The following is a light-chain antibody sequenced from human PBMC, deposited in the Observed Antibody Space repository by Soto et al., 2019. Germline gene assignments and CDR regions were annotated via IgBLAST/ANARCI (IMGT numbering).Light chain of an antibody. CDR3: QQSYSTPPWT. CDR1: QSISSY. V-gene: IGKV1-39*01. CDR2: AAS. Sequence: DIQMTQSPSSLSASVGDRDTITCRASQSISSYLNWYQQKPGKAPKLLIYAASSLQSGVPSRFSGSGSGTDFTLTISSLQPEDFATYYCQQSYSTPPWTFGQGTTVDIK. J-gene: IGKJ1*01.